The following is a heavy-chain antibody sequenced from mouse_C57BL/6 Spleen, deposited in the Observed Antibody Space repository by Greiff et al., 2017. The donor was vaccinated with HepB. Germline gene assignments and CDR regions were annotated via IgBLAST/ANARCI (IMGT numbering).Heavy chain of an antibody. CDR3: ARDHGNYLFDY. V-gene: IGHV5-4*01. CDR2: ISDGGSYT. CDR1: GFTFSSYA. J-gene: IGHJ2*01. Sequence: EVQLVESGGGLVKPGGSLKLSCAASGFTFSSYAMSWVRQTPEKRLEWVATISDGGSYTYYPDNVKGRFTISRDNAKNNLYLQMSHLKSEDTAMYYCARDHGNYLFDYWGQGTTLTVSS. D-gene: IGHD2-1*01.